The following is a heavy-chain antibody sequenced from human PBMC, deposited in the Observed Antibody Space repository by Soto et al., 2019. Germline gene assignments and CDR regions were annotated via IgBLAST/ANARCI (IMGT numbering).Heavy chain of an antibody. CDR2: ISGSGGST. J-gene: IGHJ6*02. D-gene: IGHD6-6*01. Sequence: EVQLLESGGGLVQPGGSLRLSCAASGFTFSSYAMSWVRQAPGKGLEWFSAISGSGGSTYYADSVKGRFTISRDNSKNTLYLQMNSLRAEDTAVYYCANPATSPDYYYGMDVWGQGTTVTVSS. CDR3: ANPATSPDYYYGMDV. CDR1: GFTFSSYA. V-gene: IGHV3-23*01.